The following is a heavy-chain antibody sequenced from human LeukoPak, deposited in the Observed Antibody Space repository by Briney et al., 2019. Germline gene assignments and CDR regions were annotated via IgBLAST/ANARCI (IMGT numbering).Heavy chain of an antibody. CDR2: IYWNDHK. J-gene: IGHJ4*01. CDR1: GFSLTTSGVG. Sequence: SGPTLVKPTQTLTLTCTFSGFSLTTSGVGVGWIRQPPGKALEWLALIYWNDHKPYSPALRSRLTVTKDTSKNQVVLTMTNMDPVDNATFYCAHSYDTGGNFYNRVYYWGQGTLGTGPS. CDR3: AHSYDTGGNFYNRVYY. D-gene: IGHD3-22*01. V-gene: IGHV2-5*01.